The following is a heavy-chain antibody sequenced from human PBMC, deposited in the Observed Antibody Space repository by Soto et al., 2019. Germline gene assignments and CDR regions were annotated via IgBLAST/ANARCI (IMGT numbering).Heavy chain of an antibody. Sequence: ASVKVSCKTSGYTFTGYYMHWVRQAPGQGLEWMGIINPSGGSTSYAQKLQGRVTMTRDTSTSTVYMELSSLRSEDTAVYYCARDSQETYYDFWSGEYDIWGQGTMVTVSS. CDR3: ARDSQETYYDFWSGEYDI. CDR1: GYTFTGYY. CDR2: INPSGGST. J-gene: IGHJ3*02. D-gene: IGHD3-3*01. V-gene: IGHV1-46*01.